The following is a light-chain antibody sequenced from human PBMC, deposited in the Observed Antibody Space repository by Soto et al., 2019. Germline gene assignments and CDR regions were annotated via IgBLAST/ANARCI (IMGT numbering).Light chain of an antibody. Sequence: QSALTQPASVSGSPGQLITISCTGTSSDVGGYNYVSWYQQHPGKAPKLMIYEVSNRPSGVSNRFSGSKSGNTASLTISGLQAEDEADYYCSSYTSSSTLGYVFGTGTKVTVL. J-gene: IGLJ1*01. CDR3: SSYTSSSTLGYV. CDR2: EVS. CDR1: SSDVGGYNY. V-gene: IGLV2-14*01.